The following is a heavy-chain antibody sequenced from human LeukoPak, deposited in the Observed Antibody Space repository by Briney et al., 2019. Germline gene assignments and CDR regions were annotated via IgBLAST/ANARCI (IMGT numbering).Heavy chain of an antibody. D-gene: IGHD1-26*01. V-gene: IGHV4-39*02. Sequence: SETLSLTCTVSGGSISSSSYYWGWIRQPPGKGLEWIGCIYYTGSTYYNPSLKSRVTISVDTSKNQFSLKLSSVTAADTAVFYCARDPSGSYLATYFDYWGQGTLVTVSS. CDR1: GGSISSSSYY. J-gene: IGHJ4*02. CDR2: IYYTGST. CDR3: ARDPSGSYLATYFDY.